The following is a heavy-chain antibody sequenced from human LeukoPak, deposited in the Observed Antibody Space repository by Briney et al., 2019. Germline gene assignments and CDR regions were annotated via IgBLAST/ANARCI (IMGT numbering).Heavy chain of an antibody. J-gene: IGHJ6*03. Sequence: PLETLSLTCAVSGYSINRSNWWGWIRQPPGKGLEWVGYIYYSGSIYYNPSLKSRVTMSVDTSKNQFSLKLSSVTAVDTAVYYCARTAVDTFYYMDVWGKGTTVTVSS. CDR2: IYYSGSI. D-gene: IGHD5-18*01. CDR1: GYSINRSNW. V-gene: IGHV4-28*05. CDR3: ARTAVDTFYYMDV.